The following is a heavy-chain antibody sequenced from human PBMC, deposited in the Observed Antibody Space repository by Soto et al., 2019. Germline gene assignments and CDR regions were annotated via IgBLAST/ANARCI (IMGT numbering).Heavy chain of an antibody. CDR2: IYYSGST. Sequence: PSETLSLTCTVSGASISSYYWSWIRQPPGKGLEYIGFIYYSGSTNYNPSLKSRVTMSVDTSKNQFSLRLSSVTAADTAVYYCARGTTLDYWGQRMLVTFSS. CDR3: ARGTTLDY. J-gene: IGHJ4*02. V-gene: IGHV4-59*01. CDR1: GASISSYY. D-gene: IGHD4-17*01.